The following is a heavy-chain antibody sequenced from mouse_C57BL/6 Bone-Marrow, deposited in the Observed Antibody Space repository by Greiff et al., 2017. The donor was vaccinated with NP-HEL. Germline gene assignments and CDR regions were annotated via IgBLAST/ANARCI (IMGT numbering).Heavy chain of an antibody. CDR1: GYTFTSYW. V-gene: IGHV1-64*01. D-gene: IGHD3-2*02. Sequence: VQLQQPGAELVKPGASVKLSCKASGYTFTSYWMHWVKQRPGQGLEWIGMIHPNSGSTNYNEKFKSKATLTVDKSSSTAYMQLSSLTSEDSAVYYCARTSLDSSDAMDYWGQGTSVTVSS. CDR2: IHPNSGST. CDR3: ARTSLDSSDAMDY. J-gene: IGHJ4*01.